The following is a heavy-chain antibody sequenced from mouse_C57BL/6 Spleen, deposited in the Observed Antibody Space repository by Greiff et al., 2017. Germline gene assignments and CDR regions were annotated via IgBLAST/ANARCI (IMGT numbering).Heavy chain of an antibody. CDR3: ARGGEIYYGLYYAMGD. D-gene: IGHD2-1*01. J-gene: IGHJ4*01. CDR1: GYTFTDYY. Sequence: VQLQQSGPELVKPGASVQISCKASGYTFTDYYMNWVKQSHGKSLEWIGDINPNNGGTSYNQKFKGKATLTVDKSSSTAYMELRSLTSEDSAVYYCARGGEIYYGLYYAMGDWGQGTSVTVSS. V-gene: IGHV1-26*01. CDR2: INPNNGGT.